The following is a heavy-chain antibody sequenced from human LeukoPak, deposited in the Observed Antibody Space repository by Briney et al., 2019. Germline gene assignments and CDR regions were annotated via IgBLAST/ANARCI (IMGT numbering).Heavy chain of an antibody. CDR1: GLTFSSYA. D-gene: IGHD1-26*01. V-gene: IGHV3-30*04. CDR3: ARGGSSGRYYTSFDY. Sequence: GGSLRLSCAASGLTFSSYAMNWVRQAPGKGLEWVAVISYDGSNKYYADSVKGRFTISRDNSKNTLYLQMSSLRAEDTAVYYCARGGSSGRYYTSFDYWGLGTLVTVSS. J-gene: IGHJ4*02. CDR2: ISYDGSNK.